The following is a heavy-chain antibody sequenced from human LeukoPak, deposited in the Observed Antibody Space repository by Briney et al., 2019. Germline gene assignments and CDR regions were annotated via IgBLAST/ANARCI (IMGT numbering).Heavy chain of an antibody. CDR2: IYYSGST. D-gene: IGHD2-2*02. V-gene: IGHV4-39*01. J-gene: IGHJ4*02. Sequence: PSETLSLTCTVSGGSISSSSYYWGWIRQPPGKGLEWIGSIYYSGSTYYNPSLKSRVTISVDTSKNQFSLKLSSVTAADTAVYYCARIYCSSTSCYMESYYWGQGTLVTVSS. CDR3: ARIYCSSTSCYMESYY. CDR1: GGSISSSSYY.